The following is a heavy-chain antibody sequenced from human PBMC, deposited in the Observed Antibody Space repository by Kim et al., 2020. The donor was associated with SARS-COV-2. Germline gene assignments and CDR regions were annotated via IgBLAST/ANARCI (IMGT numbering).Heavy chain of an antibody. CDR1: GGSISSGGYY. Sequence: SETLSLTCTVSGGSISSGGYYWSWIRQHPGKGLEWIGYIYYSGSTYYNPSLKSRVTISVDTSKNQFSLKLSSVTAADTALYYCAGDPLKNPVPLGYYYYYRMVLWSQGTTVTVAS. CDR3: AGDPLKNPVPLGYYYYYRMVL. CDR2: IYYSGST. J-gene: IGHJ6*02. V-gene: IGHV4-31*03.